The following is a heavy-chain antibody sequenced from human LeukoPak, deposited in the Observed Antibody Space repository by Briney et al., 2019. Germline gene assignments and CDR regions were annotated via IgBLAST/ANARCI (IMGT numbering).Heavy chain of an antibody. CDR2: ISSSRNTV. J-gene: IGHJ4*02. Sequence: GGTLRLFCAACVFPHSAYSIKWVRQARGTALEWVSYISSSRNTVEYADSVTSRFTITRDNAKISLYLQKNSLRSEDTGVYYCATYNWNYRAFNFWGQGTLVTVSS. CDR1: VFPHSAYS. V-gene: IGHV3-48*04. CDR3: ATYNWNYRAFNF. D-gene: IGHD1-7*01.